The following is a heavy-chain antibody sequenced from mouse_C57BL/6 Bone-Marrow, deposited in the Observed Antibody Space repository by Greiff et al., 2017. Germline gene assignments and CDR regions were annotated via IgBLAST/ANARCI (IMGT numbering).Heavy chain of an antibody. V-gene: IGHV1-69*01. CDR2: IDPSDSYT. CDR3: AITTVVHYYAMDY. D-gene: IGHD1-1*01. CDR1: GYTFTSYW. Sequence: QVQLQQPGAELVMPGASVKLSCKASGYTFTSYWMHWVKQRPGQGLEWIGEIDPSDSYTNYNQKFKGKSTLTVDKSSSTAYMQLSSLTSEDSAVYYCAITTVVHYYAMDYWGQGTLVTVSS. J-gene: IGHJ4*01.